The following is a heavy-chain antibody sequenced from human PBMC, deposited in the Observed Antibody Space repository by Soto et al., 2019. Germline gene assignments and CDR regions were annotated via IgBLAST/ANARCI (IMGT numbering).Heavy chain of an antibody. Sequence: EVQLVESGGGLVKPGGSLRLSCAASGFTFSSYSMNWVRQAPGKGLEWVSSVSSSSSYIYYADSVKGRFTISRDNAKNSLYLQMNSLRAEDTAVYYCARDSTHSSGYPLFDYWGQGTLVTVSS. CDR1: GFTFSSYS. D-gene: IGHD3-22*01. CDR3: ARDSTHSSGYPLFDY. J-gene: IGHJ4*02. V-gene: IGHV3-21*01. CDR2: VSSSSSYI.